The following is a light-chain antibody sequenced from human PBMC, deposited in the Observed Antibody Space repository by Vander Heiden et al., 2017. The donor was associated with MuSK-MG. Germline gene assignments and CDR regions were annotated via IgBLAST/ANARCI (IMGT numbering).Light chain of an antibody. CDR1: QSVSSSF. CDR3: QQYDTSPTT. V-gene: IGKV3-20*01. CDR2: GAS. J-gene: IGKJ2*01. Sequence: EIVLTQSPGTLSLSPGETATLSCRASQSVSSSFLAWYQEKPGQAPRLLLYGASSRATGIPDRCSGSGSGTDFTLTISRLEPEDFALYYCQQYDTSPTTFGQGTKLEI.